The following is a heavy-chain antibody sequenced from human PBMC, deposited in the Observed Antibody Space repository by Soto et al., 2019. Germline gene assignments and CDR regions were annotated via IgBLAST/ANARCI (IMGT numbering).Heavy chain of an antibody. CDR3: ARSSGGNFGIIIEGTNWFAP. CDR2: INPPGGST. J-gene: IGHJ5*02. Sequence: QVQLMQSGAEVKKPGASVRISCKAPRDTFTSYYINWVRKAPGQGLEWMGVINPPGGSTPYAQHFRGRVTMTRDSSTSTVYMELRSLTSEDTAFYYCARSSGGNFGIIIEGTNWFAPWGQGTLVTVSS. CDR1: RDTFTSYY. D-gene: IGHD3-3*01. V-gene: IGHV1-46*01.